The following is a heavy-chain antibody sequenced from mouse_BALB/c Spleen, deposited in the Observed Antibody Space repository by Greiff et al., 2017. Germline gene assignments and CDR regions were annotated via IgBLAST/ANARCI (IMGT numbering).Heavy chain of an antibody. CDR1: GFTFSSFG. J-gene: IGHJ2*01. V-gene: IGHV5-17*02. Sequence: EVQLVESGGGLVQPGGSLKLSCAASGFTFSSFGMHWVRQAPEKGLEWVAYISSGSSTIYYADTVKGRFTISRDNPKNTLFLQMTSLRSEDTAMYYCARNFLYYYGSSYFDYWGQGTTLTVSS. CDR3: ARNFLYYYGSSYFDY. CDR2: ISSGSSTI. D-gene: IGHD1-1*01.